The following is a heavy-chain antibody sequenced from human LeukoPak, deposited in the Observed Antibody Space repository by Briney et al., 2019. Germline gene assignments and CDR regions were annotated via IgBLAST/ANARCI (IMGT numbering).Heavy chain of an antibody. J-gene: IGHJ3*02. CDR3: ARDGGYSYGYEGFDI. CDR1: GFTFSSYS. D-gene: IGHD5-18*01. V-gene: IGHV3-21*01. CDR2: ISSSSSYI. Sequence: PGGSLRLSCAASGFTFSSYSMNWVRQAPGKGLEWVSSISSSSSYIYYADSVKGRFTISRDNAKNSLYLQMNSLRAEDTAVYYCARDGGYSYGYEGFDIWGQGTMVTVSS.